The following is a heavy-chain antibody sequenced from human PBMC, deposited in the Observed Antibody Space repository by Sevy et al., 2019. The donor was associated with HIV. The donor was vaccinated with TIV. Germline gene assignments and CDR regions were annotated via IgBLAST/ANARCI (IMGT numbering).Heavy chain of an antibody. CDR3: ASRSSGWDYFDY. D-gene: IGHD6-19*01. Sequence: GGSLRLSCAASGFAFSDYYMNWIRQAPGKGLEWVSCISGLTNYINYADSVKGRFTISRDNAKNSVYLQMNSLRAEDTAVYYCASRSSGWDYFDYWGQGTPVTVSS. CDR2: ISGLTNYI. CDR1: GFAFSDYY. V-gene: IGHV3-11*06. J-gene: IGHJ4*02.